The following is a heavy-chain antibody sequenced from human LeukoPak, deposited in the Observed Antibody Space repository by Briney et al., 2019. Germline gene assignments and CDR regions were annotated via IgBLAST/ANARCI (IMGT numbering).Heavy chain of an antibody. CDR2: IYTSGST. V-gene: IGHV4-39*07. D-gene: IGHD6-19*01. CDR3: ARGKGIAVI. CDR1: GGSISSSSYY. J-gene: IGHJ3*02. Sequence: SETLSLTCTVSGGSISSSSYYWGWIRQPPGKGLEWIGRIYTSGSTNYNPSLKSRVTISVDTSKNQFSLKLSSVTAADTAVYYCARGKGIAVIWGQGTMVTVSS.